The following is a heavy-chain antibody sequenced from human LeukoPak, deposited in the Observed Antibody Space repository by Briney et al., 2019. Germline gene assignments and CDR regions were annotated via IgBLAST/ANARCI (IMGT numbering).Heavy chain of an antibody. Sequence: SETLSLTCTVSGGSISSSSYYWSWIRQPPGKGLEWIGSIYYSGSTYYNPSLKSRVTISVDTSKNQFSLKLSSVTAADTAVYYCARRKKTGYSSGWLWGQGTMVTVSS. CDR3: ARRKKTGYSSGWL. V-gene: IGHV4-39*01. D-gene: IGHD6-19*01. J-gene: IGHJ3*01. CDR2: IYYSGST. CDR1: GGSISSSSYY.